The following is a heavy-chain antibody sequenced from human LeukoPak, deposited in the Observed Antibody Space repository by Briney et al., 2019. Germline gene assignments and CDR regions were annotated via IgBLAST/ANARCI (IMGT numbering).Heavy chain of an antibody. V-gene: IGHV1-8*03. CDR3: ARGVGYCSSTSCYRRFDP. CDR1: GYTFTSND. CDR2: INPNTGNT. J-gene: IGHJ5*02. Sequence: ASVKVSCKASGYTFTSNDINWVRQATGQGLEWMGWINPNTGNTGYAQKFQGRVTITRNTSISTAYMELSSLRSEDTAVYYCARGVGYCSSTSCYRRFDPWGQGTLVTVSS. D-gene: IGHD2-2*02.